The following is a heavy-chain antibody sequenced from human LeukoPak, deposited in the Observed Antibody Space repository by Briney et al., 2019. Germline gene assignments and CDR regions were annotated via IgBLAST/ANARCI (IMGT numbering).Heavy chain of an antibody. CDR3: ARGEVLWFGELNFDY. CDR1: GVSISSYY. V-gene: IGHV4-59*01. CDR2: IYYSGST. Sequence: SETLSLTCTVSGVSISSYYWSWIRQPAGKGLEWIGYIYYSGSTNYNPSLKSRVTISVDTSKNQFSLKLSSVTAADTAVYYCARGEVLWFGELNFDYWGQGTLVTVSS. D-gene: IGHD3-10*01. J-gene: IGHJ4*02.